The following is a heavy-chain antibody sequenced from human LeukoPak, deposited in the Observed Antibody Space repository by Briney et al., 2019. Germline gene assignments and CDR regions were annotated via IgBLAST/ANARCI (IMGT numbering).Heavy chain of an antibody. CDR2: ISSSSSYI. Sequence: PGGSLRLSCAASGFTFNTYTMNWVRQAPGKGLEWVSSISSSSSYIYYADSVKGRFTVSRDNAKNSLYLQMNGLRAEDTAVYYCARDQNDSSGYSGGLDYWGQGTLVTVSS. J-gene: IGHJ4*02. CDR1: GFTFNTYT. CDR3: ARDQNDSSGYSGGLDY. V-gene: IGHV3-21*01. D-gene: IGHD3-22*01.